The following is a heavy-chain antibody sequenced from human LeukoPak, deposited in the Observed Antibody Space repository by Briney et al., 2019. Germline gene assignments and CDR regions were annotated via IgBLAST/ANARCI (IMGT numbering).Heavy chain of an antibody. V-gene: IGHV3-48*04. CDR2: ISSSSSTI. D-gene: IGHD3-9*01. CDR1: GFTFSSYS. Sequence: GGSLRLSCAASGFTFSSYSMNWVRQAPGKGLEWVSYISSSSSTIYYADSVKGRFTISRDNAKNSLYLQMNSLRAEDTAVYYCAREGHFDWSRLDYWGQGTLVTVSS. CDR3: AREGHFDWSRLDY. J-gene: IGHJ4*02.